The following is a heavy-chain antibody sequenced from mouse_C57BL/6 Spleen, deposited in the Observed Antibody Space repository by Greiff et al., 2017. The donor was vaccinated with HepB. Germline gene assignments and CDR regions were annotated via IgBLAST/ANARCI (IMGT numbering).Heavy chain of an antibody. J-gene: IGHJ2*01. V-gene: IGHV1-22*01. CDR2: INPNNGGT. CDR1: GYTFTDYN. Sequence: EVQLQQSGPELVKPGASVKMSCKASGYTFTDYNMHWVKQSHGKSLEWIGYINPNNGGTSYNQKFKGKATLTVNKYSSTAYMELRSLTSEEYEVENSGRKGEIDYWGQGTTLTVSS. CDR3: GRKGEIDY.